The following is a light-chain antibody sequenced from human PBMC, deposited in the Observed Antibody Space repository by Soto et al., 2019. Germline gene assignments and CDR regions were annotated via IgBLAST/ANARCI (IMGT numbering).Light chain of an antibody. J-gene: IGLJ2*01. V-gene: IGLV2-23*02. CDR2: EVT. Sequence: QSALTQPASVSGSPGQSITISCTGTSSDVGSHSFVSWYQQRPGKAPKLMIFEVTKRPSGVSSRFSASKSGNTASLTISGVQAEDEADYYCCSYAGTTTWVFGGGTKLTVL. CDR3: CSYAGTTTWV. CDR1: SSDVGSHSF.